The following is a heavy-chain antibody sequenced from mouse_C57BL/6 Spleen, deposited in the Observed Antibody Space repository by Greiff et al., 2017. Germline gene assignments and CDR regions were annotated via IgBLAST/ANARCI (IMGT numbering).Heavy chain of an antibody. Sequence: QVQLKQPGAELVRPGSSVKLSCKASGYTFTSYWMHWVKQRPIQGLEWIGNIDPSDSETHYNQKFKDKATLTVDKSSRTAYMQLSSLTSEDSAVYYCASGRLLGDYWGQGTTLTVSS. CDR2: IDPSDSET. CDR3: ASGRLLGDY. CDR1: GYTFTSYW. D-gene: IGHD2-3*01. V-gene: IGHV1-52*01. J-gene: IGHJ2*01.